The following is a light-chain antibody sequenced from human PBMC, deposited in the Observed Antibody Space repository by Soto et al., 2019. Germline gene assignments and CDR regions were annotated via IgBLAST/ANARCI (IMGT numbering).Light chain of an antibody. CDR3: SSYTSSSIYVV. CDR2: DVS. V-gene: IGLV2-14*01. J-gene: IGLJ2*01. Sequence: QSALTQPASVSGSPGQSITISCTGTSSDVGGYNYVSWYQQHPGKAPKLMIYDVSNRPSGVSNRFSGSKSGNTASLTISGLQAEDEADYYCSSYTSSSIYVVFGGGTKVTAL. CDR1: SSDVGGYNY.